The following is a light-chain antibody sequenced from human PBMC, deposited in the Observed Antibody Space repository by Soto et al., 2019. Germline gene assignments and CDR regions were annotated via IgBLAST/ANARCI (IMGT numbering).Light chain of an antibody. V-gene: IGKV3D-20*01. J-gene: IGKJ4*01. CDR2: DAS. Sequence: EIVLTQSPATLSLSTGETATLSCGASQTVSSSYLAWYQQKPGLAPRLLIYDASGRATGIPDMFSGSGSGTDFTLTISRLEPEDFGVYYWQQYSTSPTFGGGTKVEIK. CDR1: QTVSSSY. CDR3: QQYSTSPT.